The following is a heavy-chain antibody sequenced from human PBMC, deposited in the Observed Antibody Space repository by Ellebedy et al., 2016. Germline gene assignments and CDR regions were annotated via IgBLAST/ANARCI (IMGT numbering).Heavy chain of an antibody. V-gene: IGHV4-39*07. J-gene: IGHJ2*01. CDR3: ATRRGYWYFDL. CDR1: GGSISSYY. Sequence: SETLSLXCTVSGGSISSYYWGWIRQPPGKGLEWIGSNYYSGSTYYNPSLKSRVTTSVDTSKNQFSLKLSSVTAADTAVYYCATRRGYWYFDLWGRGTLVTVSS. CDR2: NYYSGST.